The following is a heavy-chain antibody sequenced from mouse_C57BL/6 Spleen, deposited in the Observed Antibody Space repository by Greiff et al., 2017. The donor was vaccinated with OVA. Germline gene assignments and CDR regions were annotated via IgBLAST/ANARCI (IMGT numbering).Heavy chain of an antibody. CDR2: IDPSDSYT. D-gene: IGHD1-1*01. J-gene: IGHJ4*01. Sequence: QVQLQQPGAELVMPGASVKLSCKASGYTFTSYWMHWVKQRPGQGLEWIGEIDPSDSYTNYNQQFKGKSTLTVDKSSSTAYMQLSSLTSEDSAVYYCANHYYSSSPDYYAMDYWGQGTSVTVSS. V-gene: IGHV1-69*01. CDR1: GYTFTSYW. CDR3: ANHYYSSSPDYYAMDY.